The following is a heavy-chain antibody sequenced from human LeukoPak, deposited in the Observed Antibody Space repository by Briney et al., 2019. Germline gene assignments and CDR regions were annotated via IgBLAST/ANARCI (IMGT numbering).Heavy chain of an antibody. J-gene: IGHJ4*02. CDR2: IKQDGSEK. D-gene: IGHD6-13*01. Sequence: PGGSLRLSCAASGFTFSSYWMSWVRQAPGKGLEWVANIKQDGSEKYYVDSVKGRFTISRDNAKNSLYLQMNSLRAEDTAVYYCARGGFFGSSSWFSYYFDYWGQGTLVTVSS. V-gene: IGHV3-7*01. CDR1: GFTFSSYW. CDR3: ARGGFFGSSSWFSYYFDY.